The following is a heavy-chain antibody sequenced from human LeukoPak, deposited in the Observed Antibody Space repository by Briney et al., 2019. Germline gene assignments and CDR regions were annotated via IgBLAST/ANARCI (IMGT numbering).Heavy chain of an antibody. CDR1: GGSISSSNW. CDR2: IYHSGST. D-gene: IGHD1-26*01. J-gene: IGHJ4*02. CDR3: ARSSGSYSRRFDY. Sequence: SETLSLTCAVSGGSISSSNWWSWVRQPPGKGLEWIGEIYHSGSTNYNPSLKSRVTISVDTSKNQFSLKLSSVTAADTAVYYCARSSGSYSRRFDYWGQGTLVTVSS. V-gene: IGHV4-4*02.